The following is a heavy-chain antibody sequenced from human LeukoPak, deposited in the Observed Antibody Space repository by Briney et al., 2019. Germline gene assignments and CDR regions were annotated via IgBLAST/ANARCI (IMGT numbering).Heavy chain of an antibody. CDR3: ARGGWYRKSGMDV. Sequence: PSETLSLTCAVYGGSFSGSYWSWIRQPPGKGLEWIGEINHSGSTNYNPSLKSRVTISVDTSKNQFSLKLSSVTAADTAVYYCARGGWYRKSGMDVWGKGTTVTISS. CDR1: GGSFSGSY. J-gene: IGHJ6*03. D-gene: IGHD6-19*01. V-gene: IGHV4-34*01. CDR2: INHSGST.